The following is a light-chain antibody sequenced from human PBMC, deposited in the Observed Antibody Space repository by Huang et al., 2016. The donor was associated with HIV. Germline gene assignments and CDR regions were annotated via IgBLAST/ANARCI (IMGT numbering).Light chain of an antibody. V-gene: IGKV1-8*01. Sequence: AIRITQSPSSLSVSTGDRVTITCRASQGISSYLDWYQQKPGKAPKLLIYGAFTLQSGVPSTFSGSGSGTDFTLTITNLQPEDSGNYYCQQCERTLRTFGQGTKLEIK. J-gene: IGKJ2*01. CDR2: GAF. CDR1: QGISSY. CDR3: QQCERTLRT.